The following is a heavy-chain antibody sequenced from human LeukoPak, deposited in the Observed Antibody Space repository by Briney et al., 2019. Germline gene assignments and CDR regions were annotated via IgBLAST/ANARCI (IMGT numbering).Heavy chain of an antibody. V-gene: IGHV3-21*01. Sequence: PGGSLRLSCAASAFTFCSYSMNWVRQAPGKGLEWVSSISSSSSYIYYAHSVKGRLTITRDNAKNSLYLQMNSLRAEDTAVYYCARSIGRGLVLRYFGCDYRGQGTLVGVSS. J-gene: IGHJ4*02. CDR1: AFTFCSYS. D-gene: IGHD3-9*01. CDR2: ISSSSSYI. CDR3: ARSIGRGLVLRYFGCDY.